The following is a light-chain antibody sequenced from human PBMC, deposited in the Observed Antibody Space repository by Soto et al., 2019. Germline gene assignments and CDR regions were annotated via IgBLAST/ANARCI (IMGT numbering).Light chain of an antibody. CDR2: GAS. J-gene: IGKJ1*01. V-gene: IGKV3-20*01. CDR1: QSVSSSY. CDR3: QQYGNSRGT. Sequence: EIVLTQSPGTLSLSPGDRCALSCLASQSVSSSYLAWYQQKPGQAPRLLIYGASSRATGITDRFSGSGSGTDFTLTISGLETEDSAVYYCQQYGNSRGTVGQGTKVEIK.